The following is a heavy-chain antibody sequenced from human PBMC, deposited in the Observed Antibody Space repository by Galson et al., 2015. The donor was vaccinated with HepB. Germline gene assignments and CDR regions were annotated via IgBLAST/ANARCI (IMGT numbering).Heavy chain of an antibody. CDR2: IDWEDDT. J-gene: IGHJ3*02. D-gene: IGHD1-14*01. CDR1: GFSLSTIGVC. Sequence: PALVKPTQTLTLTCTFSGFSLSTIGVCVTWIRQPPGKALEWLGLIDWEDDTYYNASLKARLTISKDTSKNQVLLSMTNLDPVDTATYYCARIIRTRRDAFDIWGQGTMVAVSS. CDR3: ARIIRTRRDAFDI. V-gene: IGHV2-70*01.